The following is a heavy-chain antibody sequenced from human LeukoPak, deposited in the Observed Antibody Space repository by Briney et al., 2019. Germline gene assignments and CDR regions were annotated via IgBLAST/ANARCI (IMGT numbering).Heavy chain of an antibody. Sequence: GGSLRLSCAASGFTFSSYAMSWVRQAPGKGLEWVSAISGSGGSTYYADSVKGRFTISRDNSKNTLYLQMNSLRAEDTAVYYCAKDFYPTYDSSLYLFDYRGQGTLVTVSS. CDR2: ISGSGGST. D-gene: IGHD3-22*01. CDR1: GFTFSSYA. V-gene: IGHV3-23*01. CDR3: AKDFYPTYDSSLYLFDY. J-gene: IGHJ4*02.